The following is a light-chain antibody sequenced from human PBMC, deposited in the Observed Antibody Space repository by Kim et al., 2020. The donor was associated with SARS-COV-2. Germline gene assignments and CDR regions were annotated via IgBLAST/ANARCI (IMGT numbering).Light chain of an antibody. CDR3: HQYNDWHPGDT. CDR2: GAS. Sequence: EVVMTQSPATLSVSPGDTATLSCRASQSVSNNLAWYQHKPGQAPRLLIYGASTRATGIPARFSGSGSGTDFTLTVSSLQSEDFAIYYCHQYNDWHPGDTLGQVTDLEI. CDR1: QSVSNN. J-gene: IGKJ2*01. V-gene: IGKV3-15*01.